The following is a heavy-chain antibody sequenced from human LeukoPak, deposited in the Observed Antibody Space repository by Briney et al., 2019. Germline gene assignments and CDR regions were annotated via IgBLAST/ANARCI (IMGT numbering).Heavy chain of an antibody. V-gene: IGHV4-34*01. CDR1: GGSFSGYY. CDR2: INHSGST. Sequence: SETLSLACAVYGGSFSGYYWSWIRQPPGKGLEWIGEINHSGSTNYNPSLKSRVTISVDTSKNQFSLKLSSVTAADTAVYYCASAGVPAAIPHPGNYFYWGQGTLVTVSS. CDR3: ASAGVPAAIPHPGNYFY. D-gene: IGHD2-2*01. J-gene: IGHJ4*02.